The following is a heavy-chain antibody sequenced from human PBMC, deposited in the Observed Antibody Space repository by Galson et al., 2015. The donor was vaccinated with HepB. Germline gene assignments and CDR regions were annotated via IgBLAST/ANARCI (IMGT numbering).Heavy chain of an antibody. CDR3: ATTGRDACGI. CDR1: EFTVNNYW. D-gene: IGHD1-1*01. Sequence: SLRLSCAASEFTVNNYWVHWVRQAPGKGLEWVSEINRDGSGTHYADSVKGRFTNARDNGKNTVYLQMNSLRVEDTAVYYCATTGRDACGIWGQGTMVTVSS. J-gene: IGHJ3*02. CDR2: INRDGSGT. V-gene: IGHV3-74*01.